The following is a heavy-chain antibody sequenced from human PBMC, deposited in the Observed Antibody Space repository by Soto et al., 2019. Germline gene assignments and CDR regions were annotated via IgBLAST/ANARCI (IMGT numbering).Heavy chain of an antibody. D-gene: IGHD6-13*01. CDR3: AKDQGPGLIATFNYYGMDV. CDR2: ISYDGSNK. Sequence: LRLSCAAFGFTFSSYGMHWVRQAPGKGLAWVAVISYDGSNKYYADSVKGRFTISRDNSKNTLYLQMNSLRAEDTAVYYCAKDQGPGLIATFNYYGMDVWGQGTTVTVSS. J-gene: IGHJ6*02. CDR1: GFTFSSYG. V-gene: IGHV3-30*18.